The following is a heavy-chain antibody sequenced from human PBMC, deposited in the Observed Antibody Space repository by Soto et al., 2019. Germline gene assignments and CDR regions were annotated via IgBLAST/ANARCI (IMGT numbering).Heavy chain of an antibody. J-gene: IGHJ4*02. CDR1: GFTFSRYA. Sequence: PGGSLRLSCAAYGFTFSRYAVSWVRQAPGKGLEWVSAISGSGGSTYFRDTVRGRFTISRDNSKNTLYLQMDSLRAEDTAVYYCAKDSISSDGGYYLYYFDSWGQGTLVTVSS. V-gene: IGHV3-23*01. CDR2: ISGSGGST. D-gene: IGHD3-22*01. CDR3: AKDSISSDGGYYLYYFDS.